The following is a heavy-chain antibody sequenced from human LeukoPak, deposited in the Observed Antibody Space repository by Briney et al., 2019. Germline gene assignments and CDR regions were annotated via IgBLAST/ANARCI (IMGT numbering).Heavy chain of an antibody. CDR1: GGSISSYY. J-gene: IGHJ4*02. V-gene: IGHV4-59*01. CDR2: IYYSGST. CDR3: ARVYSWIDY. Sequence: SETLSLTCTVSGGSISSYYWSWIRQPPGKGLEWIGYIYYSGSTNYNPSLKSRVTISVDTSKNQFSLKLSSLTAADTAVYYCARVYSWIDYWGQGALVTVSS. D-gene: IGHD1-1*01.